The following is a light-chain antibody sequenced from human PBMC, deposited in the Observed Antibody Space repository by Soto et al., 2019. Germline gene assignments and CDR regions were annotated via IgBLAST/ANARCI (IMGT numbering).Light chain of an antibody. CDR1: QSISSW. J-gene: IGKJ5*01. CDR2: DAS. Sequence: IHMTHSPSTLSASVGYRFTITFRASQSISSWLAWYQQKPGKAPKVLIYDASSLESGVPSRFSGSGSGTDFTLTISRLEPEDFAVYYCQQYDNSLTFGQGTRLEIK. CDR3: QQYDNSLT. V-gene: IGKV1-5*01.